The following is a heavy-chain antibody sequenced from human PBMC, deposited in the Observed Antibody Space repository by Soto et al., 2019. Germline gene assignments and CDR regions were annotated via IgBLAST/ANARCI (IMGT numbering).Heavy chain of an antibody. D-gene: IGHD1-7*01. CDR1: GFTFSSYS. Sequence: GGSLRLSCAASGFTFSSYSMNWVCQAPGKGLEWVSYISSSSSTIYYADSVKGRFTISRDNAKNSLYLQMNSLRDEDTAVYYCARDKGTTGTTYFDYWGQGTLVTVSS. V-gene: IGHV3-48*02. CDR2: ISSSSSTI. CDR3: ARDKGTTGTTYFDY. J-gene: IGHJ4*02.